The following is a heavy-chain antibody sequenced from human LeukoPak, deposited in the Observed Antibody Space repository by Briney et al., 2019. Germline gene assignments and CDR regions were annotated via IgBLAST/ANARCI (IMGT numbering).Heavy chain of an antibody. CDR1: GFTFSSYA. CDR2: ISYDGSNK. J-gene: IGHJ4*02. Sequence: SGGSLRLSCAASGFTFSSYAMHWVRQAPGKGLEWVAVISYDGSNKYYADSVKGRFTISRDNAKNSLYLQMNSLRAEDTAVYYCARRSDSGYDLVYWGQGTLVTVSS. D-gene: IGHD5-12*01. CDR3: ARRSDSGYDLVY. V-gene: IGHV3-30*04.